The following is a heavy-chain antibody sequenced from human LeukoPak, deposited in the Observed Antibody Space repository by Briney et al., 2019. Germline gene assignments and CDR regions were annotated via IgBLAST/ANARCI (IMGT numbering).Heavy chain of an antibody. D-gene: IGHD3-22*01. CDR3: AKDEYYYDSSGYSPLVY. V-gene: IGHV3-30*18. J-gene: IGHJ4*02. Sequence: PGRSLRLSCAASGFTFSSYGMHWVRQAPGKGLEWVAVISYDGSNKYYADSVKGRFTISRDNSKNTLYLQMNSLRAEDTAVYYCAKDEYYYDSSGYSPLVYWGQGTLVTVSS. CDR2: ISYDGSNK. CDR1: GFTFSSYG.